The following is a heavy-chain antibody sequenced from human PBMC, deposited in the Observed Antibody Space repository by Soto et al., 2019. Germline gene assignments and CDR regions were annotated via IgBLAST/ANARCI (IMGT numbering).Heavy chain of an antibody. D-gene: IGHD4-17*01. CDR3: ARGVLRNLPYYYYGMDV. J-gene: IGHJ6*02. CDR2: MNPNSGKT. V-gene: IGHV1-8*01. Sequence: ASVKVSCKASGYTFTRYDINWVRQATGQGLEWMGWMNPNSGKTVYAQKFQGRVTMTRNTSISTAYMELSSLRSEDTAVYYCARGVLRNLPYYYYGMDVWGQGTTVTVSS. CDR1: GYTFTRYD.